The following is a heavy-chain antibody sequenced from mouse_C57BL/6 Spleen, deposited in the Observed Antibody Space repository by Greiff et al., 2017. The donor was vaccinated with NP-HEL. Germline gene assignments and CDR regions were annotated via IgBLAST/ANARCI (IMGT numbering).Heavy chain of an antibody. CDR3: TYSNYGRFAY. CDR2: IRLKSDNYAT. Sequence: EVQLQESGGGLVQPGGSMKLSCVASGFTFSNYWMNWVRQSPEKGLEWVAQIRLKSDNYATHYAESVKGRFTISRDDSKSSVYLQMNNLRAEDTGIYYCTYSNYGRFAYWGQGTLVTVSA. CDR1: GFTFSNYW. D-gene: IGHD2-5*01. J-gene: IGHJ3*01. V-gene: IGHV6-3*01.